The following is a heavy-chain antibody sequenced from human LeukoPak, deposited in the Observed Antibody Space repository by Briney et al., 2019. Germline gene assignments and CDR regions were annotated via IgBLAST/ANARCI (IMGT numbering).Heavy chain of an antibody. D-gene: IGHD3-22*01. Sequence: SVKVSCKASGVTFSRYGISWVRQAPGQGLEWMGGIIPLFGTPKYAQKFQGRVTITADESTSTAYMELSSLRFEDTAMYYCAREWNYESSGYLYYYWGQGTLVTVSS. V-gene: IGHV1-69*13. CDR2: IIPLFGTP. CDR1: GVTFSRYG. J-gene: IGHJ4*02. CDR3: AREWNYESSGYLYYY.